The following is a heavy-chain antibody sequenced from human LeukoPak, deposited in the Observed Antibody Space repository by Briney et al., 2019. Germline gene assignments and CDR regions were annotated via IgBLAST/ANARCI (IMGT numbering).Heavy chain of an antibody. CDR3: ARAPEWGKSNYYYYMDV. CDR1: GYTFTSYD. D-gene: IGHD1-26*01. Sequence: ASVKVSCKASGYTFTSYDINWARQATGQGLEWMGWMNPNSGNTGYAQKFQGRVTMTRNTSISTAYMELSSLRSEDTAMYYCARAPEWGKSNYYYYMDVWGKGTTVTVSS. J-gene: IGHJ6*03. V-gene: IGHV1-8*01. CDR2: MNPNSGNT.